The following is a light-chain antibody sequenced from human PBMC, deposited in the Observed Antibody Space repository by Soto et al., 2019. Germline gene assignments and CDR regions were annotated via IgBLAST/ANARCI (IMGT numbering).Light chain of an antibody. CDR3: QQNGSSPRT. Sequence: EIVLTQSPGTLSLSPGQRATLSCRASQSVSSSYLAWYQQKPGQAPRLLIYDSSSRATGIPDRFSGSGSGTDFTLTIRRLEREDCAVYYCQQNGSSPRTLGQGTKVEI. CDR2: DSS. CDR1: QSVSSSY. V-gene: IGKV3-20*01. J-gene: IGKJ1*01.